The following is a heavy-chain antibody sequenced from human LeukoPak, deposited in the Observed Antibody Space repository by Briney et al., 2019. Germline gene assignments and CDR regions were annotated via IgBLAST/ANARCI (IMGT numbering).Heavy chain of an antibody. CDR2: INPNSGGT. Sequence: ASVKVSCKASGYTFTGYYMHWVRQAPGQGLEWMGRINPNSGGTNYAQKFQGRVTMTRDTSISTAYMELSRLRSDDTAVYYCARELRRIAAAGDRIDYWGQGTLVTVSS. V-gene: IGHV1-2*06. CDR1: GYTFTGYY. D-gene: IGHD6-13*01. CDR3: ARELRRIAAAGDRIDY. J-gene: IGHJ4*02.